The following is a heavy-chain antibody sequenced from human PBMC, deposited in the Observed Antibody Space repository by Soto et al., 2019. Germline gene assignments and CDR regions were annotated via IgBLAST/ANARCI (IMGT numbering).Heavy chain of an antibody. Sequence: SETLSLTCTVSGGSISSYYWSWIRQPPGKGLEWIGYIYYSGSTNYNPSLKSRVTISVDTSKNQFSLKLSSVTAADTAVYYRARDKTGTGWAFDYWGQGTLVTVSS. J-gene: IGHJ4*02. D-gene: IGHD7-27*01. V-gene: IGHV4-59*01. CDR2: IYYSGST. CDR1: GGSISSYY. CDR3: ARDKTGTGWAFDY.